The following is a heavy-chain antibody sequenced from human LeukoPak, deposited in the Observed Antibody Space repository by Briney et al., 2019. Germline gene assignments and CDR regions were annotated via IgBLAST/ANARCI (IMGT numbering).Heavy chain of an antibody. CDR1: GGSISSGGYY. D-gene: IGHD3-10*01. Sequence: SQTLSLTCTVSGGSISSGGYYWSWVRQHPGKGLEWIGYTYYSGSTYYNPSLKSRVTISVDTSKNQFSLKLSSVTAADTAVYYCASSRAYYYGSGSYPPFDYWGQGTLVTVSS. CDR2: TYYSGST. V-gene: IGHV4-31*03. CDR3: ASSRAYYYGSGSYPPFDY. J-gene: IGHJ4*02.